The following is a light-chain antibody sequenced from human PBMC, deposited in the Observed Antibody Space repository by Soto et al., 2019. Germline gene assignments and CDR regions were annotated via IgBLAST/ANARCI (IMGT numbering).Light chain of an antibody. J-gene: IGLJ1*01. V-gene: IGLV2-8*01. CDR1: ISDVGGYNY. Sequence: QSALTQPPSASGSPGQSVTISCTGTISDVGGYNYVSWYQQHPGKAPKLMIYEVSKRPSGVPDRFSGSKSGNTASLTVSGLQAEDEADYYCSSYAGSNNLPFGTGTKVTVL. CDR2: EVS. CDR3: SSYAGSNNLP.